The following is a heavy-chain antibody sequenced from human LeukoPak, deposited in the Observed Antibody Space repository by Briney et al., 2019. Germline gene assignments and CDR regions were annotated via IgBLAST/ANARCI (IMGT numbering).Heavy chain of an antibody. V-gene: IGHV1-18*04. CDR1: GYTFTGYY. J-gene: IGHJ5*02. CDR3: ARGPPAPVVVVASNWFDP. D-gene: IGHD2-15*01. CDR2: ISAYNGNT. Sequence: ASVKVSCKASGYTFTGYYMHWVRQAPGQGLEWMGWISAYNGNTNYAQKLQGRVTMTTDTSTSTAYMELRSLRSEDTAVYYCARGPPAPVVVVASNWFDPWGQGTLVTVSS.